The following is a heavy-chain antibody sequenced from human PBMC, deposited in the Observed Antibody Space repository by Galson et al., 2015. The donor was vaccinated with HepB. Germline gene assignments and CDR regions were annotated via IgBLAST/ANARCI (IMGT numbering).Heavy chain of an antibody. CDR2: IDSTSRAI. CDR3: ASDVPILGGAFDI. Sequence: SLRLSCAASGFPYSTSNMVWFRQAAGKGLEWLSYIDSTSRAIYYADSVKGRFTVSRDNGQNSLSLQMNSLRVGDTAVYYCASDVPILGGAFDIWGQGTIVSVSA. V-gene: IGHV3-48*01. D-gene: IGHD2-21*01. CDR1: GFPYSTSN. J-gene: IGHJ3*02.